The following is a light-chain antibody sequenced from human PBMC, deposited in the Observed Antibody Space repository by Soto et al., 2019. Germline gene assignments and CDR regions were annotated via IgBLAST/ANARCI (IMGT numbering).Light chain of an antibody. V-gene: IGKV3-20*01. Sequence: EIVLTQSPGTLSLSPGERPTLSCRASQSVSSTYLAWYQQKPGQPPRLLIYGASSRASGITDRFSGSGSGTDFTLTITRLESEDFAVYYCQQYGSSAVTFGQGTRQDIK. CDR2: GAS. CDR1: QSVSSTY. CDR3: QQYGSSAVT. J-gene: IGKJ5*01.